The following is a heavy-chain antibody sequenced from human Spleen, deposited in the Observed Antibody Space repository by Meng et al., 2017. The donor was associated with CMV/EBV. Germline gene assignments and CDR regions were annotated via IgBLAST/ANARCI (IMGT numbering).Heavy chain of an antibody. CDR3: AKVPTRGWPNYFDY. CDR1: GFTFSSYS. J-gene: IGHJ4*02. V-gene: IGHV3-9*01. Sequence: SLKISCAASGFTFSSYSMNWVRQAPGKGLEWVSGISWNSGSIGYADSVKGRFTISRDNAKNSLYLQMNSLRAEDTALYYCAKVPTRGWPNYFDYWGQGTLVTVSS. CDR2: ISWNSGSI.